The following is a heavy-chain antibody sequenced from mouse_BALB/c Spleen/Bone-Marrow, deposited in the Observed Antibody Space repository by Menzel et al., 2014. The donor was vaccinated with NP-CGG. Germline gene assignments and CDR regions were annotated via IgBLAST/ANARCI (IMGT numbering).Heavy chain of an antibody. D-gene: IGHD1-1*01. CDR1: GYSFSTYW. J-gene: IGHJ3*01. CDR2: IYPGNSDS. Sequence: VQLQQSVTVLSRPGASVKMSCKASGYSFSTYWMHWVKQGPGQGLEWIGAIYPGNSDSSYNQKFEGKAKLTAVTSASTAYMKLISLTHEDSAVYYCTRRGSSAFPYWGQGTLVTVSA. CDR3: TRRGSSAFPY. V-gene: IGHV1-5*01.